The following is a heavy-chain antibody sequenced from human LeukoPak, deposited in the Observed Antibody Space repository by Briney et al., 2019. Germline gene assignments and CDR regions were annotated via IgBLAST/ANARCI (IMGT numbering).Heavy chain of an antibody. D-gene: IGHD3-22*01. V-gene: IGHV4-59*01. CDR2: IYYSGST. CDR3: ARGTGGDSSGYYYPSWFDP. Sequence: PSETLSLTCTVSGGSISSYYGSWIRQPPGKGLEWIGYIYYSGSTNYNPSLKSRVTISVDTSKNQFSLKLSSVTAADTAVYYCARGTGGDSSGYYYPSWFDPWGQGTPVTVSS. CDR1: GGSISSYY. J-gene: IGHJ5*02.